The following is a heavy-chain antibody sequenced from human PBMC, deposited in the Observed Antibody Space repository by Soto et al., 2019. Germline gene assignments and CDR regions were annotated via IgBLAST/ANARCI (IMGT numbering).Heavy chain of an antibody. Sequence: SETLSLTCAVYGGSFSGYYWSWIRQPPGKGLEWIGEINHSGSTNYNPSLKSRVTISVDTSKNQFSLKLSSVTAADTAVYYCAENPRVFYSDYVFDPWGQGTLVTVSS. D-gene: IGHD4-17*01. V-gene: IGHV4-34*01. J-gene: IGHJ5*02. CDR2: INHSGST. CDR1: GGSFSGYY. CDR3: AENPRVFYSDYVFDP.